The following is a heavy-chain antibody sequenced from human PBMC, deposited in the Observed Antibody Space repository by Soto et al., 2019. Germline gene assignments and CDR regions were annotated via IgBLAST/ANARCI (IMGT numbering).Heavy chain of an antibody. J-gene: IGHJ4*02. CDR3: ARAFPSGWYPHHFDY. D-gene: IGHD6-19*01. Sequence: QVQLVQSGAEVKKPGSSVKVSCKASGGTFSSYTISWVRQARGQGLEWMGRIIPILGIANYAQKFQGRVTITADKSTSTAYMELSSLRSEDTAVYYCARAFPSGWYPHHFDYWGQGTLVTVSS. CDR1: GGTFSSYT. V-gene: IGHV1-69*02. CDR2: IIPILGIA.